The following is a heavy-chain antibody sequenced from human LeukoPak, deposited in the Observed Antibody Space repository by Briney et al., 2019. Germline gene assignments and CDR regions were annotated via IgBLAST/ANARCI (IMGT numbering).Heavy chain of an antibody. CDR3: AASSRGVLVSLYAY. CDR2: INTSGST. V-gene: IGHV4-61*02. CDR1: GGSISSDSFY. Sequence: SETLSLTCTVSGGSISSDSFYWSWIRQPAGKGLEWIGRINTSGSTNYNPSLKGRVTISVDTSKNQFSLKVNSVTAADTAVYHCAASSRGVLVSLYAYWGQGTLVTVSS. J-gene: IGHJ4*02. D-gene: IGHD3-16*02.